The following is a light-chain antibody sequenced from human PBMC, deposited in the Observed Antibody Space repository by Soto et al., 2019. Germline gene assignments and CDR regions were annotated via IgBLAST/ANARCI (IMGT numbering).Light chain of an antibody. CDR2: KAS. CDR1: RSISSW. Sequence: DFQMPQSPSTLSASVGDRVTITCRASRSISSWLAWYQQKPGKAPKLLIYKASSLESGVPSRFSGSGSGTEFTLTISSLQPDDFATYYCQQYNSYRRTFGQGTKVEIK. V-gene: IGKV1-5*03. CDR3: QQYNSYRRT. J-gene: IGKJ1*01.